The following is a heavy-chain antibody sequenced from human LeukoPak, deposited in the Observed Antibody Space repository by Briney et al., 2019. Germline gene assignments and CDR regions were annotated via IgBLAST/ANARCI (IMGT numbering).Heavy chain of an antibody. D-gene: IGHD1-20*01. CDR3: ARELITKADAFDI. J-gene: IGHJ3*02. Sequence: PSETLSLTCTVSGGSISNYYWTWIRQPAGKGLEWIGRVYTTGTTNYNPSLKSRVTMSVDTSENQFSLKLSSVTAADTAVYYCARELITKADAFDIWGQGTMVTVSS. CDR2: VYTTGTT. V-gene: IGHV4-4*07. CDR1: GGSISNYY.